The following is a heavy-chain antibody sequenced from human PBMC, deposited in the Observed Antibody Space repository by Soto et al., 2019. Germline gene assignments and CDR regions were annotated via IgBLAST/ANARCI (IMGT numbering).Heavy chain of an antibody. CDR1: GYTFTSYG. Sequence: QVQLVQSGAEVKKPGASVKVSCKASGYTFTSYGISWVRQAPGQGLEWMGWISAYNGNTNYTKKLQGRVTMTTDTSTITAYMELRSLRSDGTAVYYCAKQPVAGPAFFDYWGQGTLVTVSS. CDR2: ISAYNGNT. V-gene: IGHV1-18*01. D-gene: IGHD6-19*01. CDR3: AKQPVAGPAFFDY. J-gene: IGHJ4*02.